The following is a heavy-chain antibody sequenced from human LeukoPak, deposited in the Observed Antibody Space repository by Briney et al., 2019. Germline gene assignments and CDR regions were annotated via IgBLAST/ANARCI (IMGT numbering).Heavy chain of an antibody. Sequence: PGGSLRLSCAASGFTFSTYDMHWVRQGTGKGLQWISAIGTADDTYYPGSVKSRFTISRENAKNSLYLQMNSLRAGDSAVYYCARKSVAGLDYWGQGTLVTVSS. J-gene: IGHJ4*02. CDR3: ARKSVAGLDY. CDR1: GFTFSTYD. CDR2: IGTADDT. V-gene: IGHV3-13*01. D-gene: IGHD6-19*01.